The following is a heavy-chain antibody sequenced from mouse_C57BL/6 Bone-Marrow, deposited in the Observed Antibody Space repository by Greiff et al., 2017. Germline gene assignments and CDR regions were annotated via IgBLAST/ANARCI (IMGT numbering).Heavy chain of an antibody. Sequence: EVKLEESGAGLVKPGGSLKLSCAASGFTFSSYAMSWVRQTPEKRLEWVAYISSGGDYIYYAETVKGRFTISRDNARNTLYLEMISLRCEDTAMYYGTREGDYYGSSYGCAYWGQGTLVTVSA. V-gene: IGHV5-9-1*02. D-gene: IGHD1-1*01. CDR2: ISSGGDYI. CDR1: GFTFSSYA. CDR3: TREGDYYGSSYGCAY. J-gene: IGHJ3*01.